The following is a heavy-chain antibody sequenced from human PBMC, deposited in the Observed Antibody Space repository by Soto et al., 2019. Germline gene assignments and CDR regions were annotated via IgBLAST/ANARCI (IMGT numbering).Heavy chain of an antibody. CDR2: ISYDGNNK. D-gene: IGHD1-1*01. V-gene: IGHV3-30*18. J-gene: IGHJ4*02. Sequence: GGSLRLSCAASGFTVSSNHMSWVRQAPGKGLEWVAVISYDGNNKYYADSVKGRFTISRDNSKNTLYLQMSSLRAEDTAVYYCAKSVYNWNDGFFDYWGQGTLVTVSS. CDR3: AKSVYNWNDGFFDY. CDR1: GFTVSSNH.